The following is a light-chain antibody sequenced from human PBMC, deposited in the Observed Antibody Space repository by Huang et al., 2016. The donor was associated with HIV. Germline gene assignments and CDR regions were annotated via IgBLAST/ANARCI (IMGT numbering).Light chain of an antibody. J-gene: IGKJ1*01. Sequence: DIQLTQSPSSLSASVGDRVTITCRASQNINSVLTWYKQTPGKAPNLLIYAASSLQSGVPSRFSGSGSGTDFTLTISGLQPVDLGTYYCQQSYNTSWTFGQGTTVEIK. V-gene: IGKV1-39*01. CDR2: AAS. CDR3: QQSYNTSWT. CDR1: QNINSV.